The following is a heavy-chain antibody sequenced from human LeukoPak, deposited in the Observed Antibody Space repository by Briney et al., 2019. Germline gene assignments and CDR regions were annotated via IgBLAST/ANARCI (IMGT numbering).Heavy chain of an antibody. CDR1: GGSFSGYY. Sequence: SETLSLTCAVYGGSFSGYYWSWIRQPPGKGLEWIGEINHSGSTNYNPSLKSRVTISVDTSKNQFSLKLSSVTAADTAMYYCARHRFPYYDFWSGGRWFDPWGQGTLVTVSS. D-gene: IGHD3-3*01. V-gene: IGHV4-34*01. CDR2: INHSGST. J-gene: IGHJ5*02. CDR3: ARHRFPYYDFWSGGRWFDP.